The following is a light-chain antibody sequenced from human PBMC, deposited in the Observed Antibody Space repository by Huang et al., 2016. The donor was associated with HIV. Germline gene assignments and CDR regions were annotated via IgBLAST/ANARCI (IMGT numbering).Light chain of an antibody. Sequence: DIVMSQSPDSLAVSLGERATINGKSSQSVLYSSNNKNYLAWYQQKPGHPPKLLMYWASTRESGVPDRFSGSGSGTDFTLTISSLQAEDVAVYYCQQYYSTPYTFGQGTKLEIK. CDR2: WAS. J-gene: IGKJ2*01. CDR3: QQYYSTPYT. V-gene: IGKV4-1*01. CDR1: QSVLYSSNNKNY.